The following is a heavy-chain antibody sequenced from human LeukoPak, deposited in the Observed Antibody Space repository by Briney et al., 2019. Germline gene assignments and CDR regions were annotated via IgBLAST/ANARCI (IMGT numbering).Heavy chain of an antibody. Sequence: GGSLRLSXAASGFIVSSNYMTWVRQAPGEGLEWVSVIHNDGSTYYTDSVKGRFTISRDNSKNTLYLQMNSLRVEDTAVYYCAALARDYWGQGTLVTVSS. CDR2: IHNDGST. D-gene: IGHD3-3*02. CDR1: GFIVSSNY. V-gene: IGHV3-53*01. J-gene: IGHJ4*02. CDR3: AALARDY.